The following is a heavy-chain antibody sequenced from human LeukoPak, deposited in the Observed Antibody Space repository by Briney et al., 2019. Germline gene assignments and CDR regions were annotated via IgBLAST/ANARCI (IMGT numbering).Heavy chain of an antibody. V-gene: IGHV3-9*02. J-gene: IGHJ4*02. D-gene: IGHD3-10*01. CDR3: AKAKGFAAMYYFDY. CDR1: GFTPRDYA. CDR2: ISFNSGNL. Sequence: GKSLRLSCAASGFTPRDYAMHWVRQVPGKGLEWVAGISFNSGNLDYANSVKGRFTISRDNANNSLYLQMNSLTPEDTAWYFCAKAKGFAAMYYFDYWGQGTLVTVSS.